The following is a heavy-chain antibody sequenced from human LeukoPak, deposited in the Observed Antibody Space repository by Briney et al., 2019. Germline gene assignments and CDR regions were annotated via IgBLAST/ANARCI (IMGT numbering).Heavy chain of an antibody. CDR3: ARDLRYYDSSGYYFDY. J-gene: IGHJ4*02. V-gene: IGHV1-69*06. D-gene: IGHD3-22*01. CDR1: GGTFSSYA. CDR2: IIPIFGTA. Sequence: SVKVSCKASGGTFSSYAISWVRQAPGQGLEWMGGIIPIFGTANYAQKFQGRVTITADKSTSTAYMELSSLRSEDTAVYYCARDLRYYDSSGYYFDYWGQGTLVTVSS.